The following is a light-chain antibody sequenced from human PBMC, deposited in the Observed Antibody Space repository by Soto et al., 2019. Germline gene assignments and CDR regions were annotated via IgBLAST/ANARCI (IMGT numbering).Light chain of an antibody. CDR2: DVT. CDR1: SSDVAGYNY. CDR3: SSYTCSSTYV. V-gene: IGLV2-14*01. J-gene: IGLJ1*01. Sequence: QSALTQPASVSGSPGQSITISCTGTSSDVAGYNYVSWYQQHPGKAPKLMIYDVTNRPSGVSNRFSGSKSGNTASLTISGLQAEDEADYYCSSYTCSSTYVFGAWTKVTVL.